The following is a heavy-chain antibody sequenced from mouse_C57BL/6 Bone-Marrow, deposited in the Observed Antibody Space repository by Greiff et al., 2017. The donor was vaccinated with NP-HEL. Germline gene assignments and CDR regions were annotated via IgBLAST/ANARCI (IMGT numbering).Heavy chain of an antibody. CDR1: GFTFSSYA. CDR2: ISDGGSYT. J-gene: IGHJ1*03. D-gene: IGHD2-3*01. V-gene: IGHV5-4*03. Sequence: EVNVVESGGGLVKPGGSLKLSCAASGFTFSSYAMSWVRQTPEKRLEWVATISDGGSYTYYPDNVKGRFTISRDNAKNNLYLQMSHLKSEDTAMYYCASLYDGYYHWYFDVWGTGTTVTVSS. CDR3: ASLYDGYYHWYFDV.